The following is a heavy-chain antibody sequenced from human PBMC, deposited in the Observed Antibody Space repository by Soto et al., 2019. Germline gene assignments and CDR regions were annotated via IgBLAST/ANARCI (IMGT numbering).Heavy chain of an antibody. CDR1: GFTFSTYW. V-gene: IGHV3-74*01. CDR3: VRGCSPSSCHPFDY. CDR2: MKGDVGSI. Sequence: EVQLVESGGGLVRPGGSLRLSCAASGFTFSTYWMHWVRQVPGKGLEWVSRMKGDVGSIGHADFVKGRFTISRDNAKNILYLQMNNLSAEDTALYYCVRGCSPSSCHPFDYWGQGTLVTVSS. D-gene: IGHD2-15*01. J-gene: IGHJ4*02.